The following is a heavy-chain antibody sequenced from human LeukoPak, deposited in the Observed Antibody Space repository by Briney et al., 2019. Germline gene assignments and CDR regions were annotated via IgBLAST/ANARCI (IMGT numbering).Heavy chain of an antibody. D-gene: IGHD3-9*01. J-gene: IGHJ4*02. CDR2: IYPGDSDT. V-gene: IGHV5-51*01. Sequence: GESLKISCKGLGYIFTNYWIGWVRQMPGKSLEWMGIIYPGDSDTRYSPSFQGQVTISADKSISTAYLQWSSLKASDTAMYYCARYFDYIDYWGQGTLVTVSS. CDR3: ARYFDYIDY. CDR1: GYIFTNYW.